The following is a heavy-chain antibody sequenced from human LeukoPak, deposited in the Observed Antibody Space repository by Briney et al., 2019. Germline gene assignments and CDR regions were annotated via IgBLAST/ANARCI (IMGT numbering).Heavy chain of an antibody. Sequence: GGSLRLSCAASGFTVSSNYMSWVRQAPGKGLEWVSVIYSGGSTYYADSVKGRFTISRDNSKNTLYLQMNSLRAEDTAVYYCASSNYGSGEYYFDYWGQGTLVTVSS. CDR2: IYSGGST. CDR3: ASSNYGSGEYYFDY. D-gene: IGHD3-10*01. CDR1: GFTVSSNY. V-gene: IGHV3-66*01. J-gene: IGHJ4*02.